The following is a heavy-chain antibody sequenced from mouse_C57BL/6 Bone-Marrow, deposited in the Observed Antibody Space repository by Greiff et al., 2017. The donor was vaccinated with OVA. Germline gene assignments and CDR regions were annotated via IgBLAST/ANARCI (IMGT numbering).Heavy chain of an antibody. CDR3: AIWITTLVATRDY. CDR2: IYPGSGSN. CDR1: GYTFTSYG. Sequence: VQLQQSGAELARPGASVKLSCKASGYTFTSYGISWVKQRTGQGLEWIGEIYPGSGSNYYNEKFKGKATLTADNSCSTAYMEPRRLASEDSAVYFCAIWITTLVATRDYWGQGTTLTVSS. V-gene: IGHV1-81*01. D-gene: IGHD1-1*01. J-gene: IGHJ2*01.